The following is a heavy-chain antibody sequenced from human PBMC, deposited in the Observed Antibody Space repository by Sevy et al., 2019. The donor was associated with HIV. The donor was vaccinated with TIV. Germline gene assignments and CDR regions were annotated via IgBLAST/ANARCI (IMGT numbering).Heavy chain of an antibody. D-gene: IGHD3-22*01. J-gene: IGHJ5*02. CDR2: ISYDGTIK. CDR3: ARDLGYESSGYLPFFDP. Sequence: GGSLRLSCAASGFTFSRYAMHWVRQAPGKGLEWVTIISYDGTIKYYAESVKGRFTISRDNSKNTLYLQMNSLRAEDTAVYYCARDLGYESSGYLPFFDPRGQGTLVTVSS. CDR1: GFTFSRYA. V-gene: IGHV3-30-3*01.